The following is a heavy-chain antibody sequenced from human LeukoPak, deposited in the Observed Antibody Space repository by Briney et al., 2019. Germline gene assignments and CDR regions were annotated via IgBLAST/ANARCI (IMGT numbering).Heavy chain of an antibody. Sequence: GGSLRLSCTAFGFTFGDYAMNWVRQAPGKGLEWVGFVRSKTYGGTPEYAASVEGRFTISRDDSKSIAYLQMNSVKTEDTAVYFCTRSRTVTTDWYFDLWGRGTLVTVSS. CDR2: VRSKTYGGTP. CDR3: TRSRTVTTDWYFDL. V-gene: IGHV3-49*04. J-gene: IGHJ2*01. CDR1: GFTFGDYA. D-gene: IGHD4-17*01.